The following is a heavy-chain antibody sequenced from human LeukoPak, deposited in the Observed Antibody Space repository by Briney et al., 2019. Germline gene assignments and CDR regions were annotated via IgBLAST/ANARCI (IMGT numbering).Heavy chain of an antibody. Sequence: PSETLSLTCAVYGYSISSGYYWGWIRQPPGKGLEWIGSIYHSGSTYYNPSLKSRVTISVDTSKNQFSLKLSSVTAADTAVYYCARVYYSSSYDYWYFDLWGRGTLVTVSS. CDR2: IYHSGST. CDR3: ARVYYSSSYDYWYFDL. J-gene: IGHJ2*01. V-gene: IGHV4-38-2*01. D-gene: IGHD6-13*01. CDR1: GYSISSGYY.